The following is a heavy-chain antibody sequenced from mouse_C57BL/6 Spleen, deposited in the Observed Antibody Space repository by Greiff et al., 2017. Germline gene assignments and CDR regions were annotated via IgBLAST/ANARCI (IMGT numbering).Heavy chain of an antibody. CDR3: ARSYYYGSPYYAMDY. J-gene: IGHJ4*01. D-gene: IGHD1-1*01. V-gene: IGHV1-78*01. CDR1: GYTFTDHT. Sequence: QVQLKESDAELVKPGASVKISCKVSGYTFTDHTIHWMKQRPEQGLEWIGYIYPRDGSTKYNEKFKGKATLTVDTSSSTAYMQLSSLTSEDSAVYFCARSYYYGSPYYAMDYWGQGTSVTVSS. CDR2: IYPRDGST.